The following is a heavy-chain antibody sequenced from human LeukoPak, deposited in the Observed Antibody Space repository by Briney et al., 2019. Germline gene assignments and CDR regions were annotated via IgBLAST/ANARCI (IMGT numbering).Heavy chain of an antibody. J-gene: IGHJ4*02. CDR2: IYSGGST. D-gene: IGHD1-20*01. CDR1: GFTVSSNY. CDR3: AKVPSITGTPFDY. Sequence: GGSLRLSCAASGFTVSSNYMSWVRQAPGKGLEWVSVIYSGGSTYYADSVKGRFTISRDNSKNTLYLQMNSLRAEDTAVYYCAKVPSITGTPFDYWGQGTLVTVSS. V-gene: IGHV3-53*01.